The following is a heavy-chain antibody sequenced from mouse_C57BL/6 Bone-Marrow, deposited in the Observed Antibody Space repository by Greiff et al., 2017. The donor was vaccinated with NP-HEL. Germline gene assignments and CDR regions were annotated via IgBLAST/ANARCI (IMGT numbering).Heavy chain of an antibody. Sequence: VQLQQSGPGLVQPSPSLSITCTVSGFSFTSYGVHWVRQSPGKGLEWLGVIWSGGSTDYNAAFMSSLTIPKDNSKSHVFCKMNSLQADDTAIYYCADNYGDFYYAMDYWGQGTSVTVSS. CDR3: ADNYGDFYYAMDY. V-gene: IGHV2-5*01. J-gene: IGHJ4*01. CDR2: IWSGGST. CDR1: GFSFTSYG. D-gene: IGHD2-13*01.